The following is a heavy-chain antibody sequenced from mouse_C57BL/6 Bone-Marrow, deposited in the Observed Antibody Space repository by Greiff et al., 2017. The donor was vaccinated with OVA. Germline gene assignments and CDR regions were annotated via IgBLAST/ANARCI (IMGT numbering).Heavy chain of an antibody. Sequence: QVQLQQPGTELVKPGASVKLSCKASGYTFTSYWMHWVKQRPGQGLEWIGNINPSNGGTNYNEKFKSKATLTVDKTSSTAYMQLSSLTSEDSAVYYCARYPPLTTVVAHGYFDVWGTGTTVTVSS. V-gene: IGHV1-53*01. J-gene: IGHJ1*03. D-gene: IGHD1-1*01. CDR1: GYTFTSYW. CDR2: INPSNGGT. CDR3: ARYPPLTTVVAHGYFDV.